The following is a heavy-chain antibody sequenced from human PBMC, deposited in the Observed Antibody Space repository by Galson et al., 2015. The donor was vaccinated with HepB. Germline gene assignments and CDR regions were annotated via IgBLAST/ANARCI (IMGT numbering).Heavy chain of an antibody. CDR1: GYTLTELS. J-gene: IGHJ4*02. CDR2: FDPEDGET. D-gene: IGHD3-10*01. CDR3: ATTYYYGSGSYRYFDY. Sequence: SVKVSCKVSGYTLTELSMHWVRQAPGKGLEWMGGFDPEDGETIYAQKFQGRVTMTEDTSTDTAYMELSSLRSEDTAVYYCATTYYYGSGSYRYFDYWGQGTLVTASS. V-gene: IGHV1-24*01.